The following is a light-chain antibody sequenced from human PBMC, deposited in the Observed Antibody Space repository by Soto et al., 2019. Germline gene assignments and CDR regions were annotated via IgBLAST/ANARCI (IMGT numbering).Light chain of an antibody. CDR3: QQYDHLPIT. Sequence: DVQMTQSPSSLSASVGAPITTTCQATQDISNYLNWYQQKPGEAPKLLIYDASKLETGVPSRFSGSGSGTDFTFTISSLQPEDFATYHCQQYDHLPITFGQGTRLEIK. V-gene: IGKV1-33*01. CDR1: QDISNY. J-gene: IGKJ5*01. CDR2: DAS.